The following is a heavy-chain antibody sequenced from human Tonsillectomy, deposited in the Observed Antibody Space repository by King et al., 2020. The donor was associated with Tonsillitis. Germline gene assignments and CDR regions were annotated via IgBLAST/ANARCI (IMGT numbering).Heavy chain of an antibody. D-gene: IGHD5-12*01. Sequence: QLVQSGPEVKKPGESLKISCKTSGYSFTDYWVAWVRQVPGKGLEWMGIIHPGDSDTRYSPSFQGQVTMSADKSISTAYLQWSSLKASDSAIYYCARNDVARPKSYFDSWGQGTLVTVSS. CDR1: GYSFTDYW. J-gene: IGHJ4*02. CDR3: ARNDVARPKSYFDS. V-gene: IGHV5-51*01. CDR2: IHPGDSDT.